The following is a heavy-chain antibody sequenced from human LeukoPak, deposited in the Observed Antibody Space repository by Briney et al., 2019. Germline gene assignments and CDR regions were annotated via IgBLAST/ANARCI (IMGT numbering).Heavy chain of an antibody. CDR3: ARGRRILGGPENAGDFFDF. J-gene: IGHJ4*01. V-gene: IGHV1-2*02. CDR1: GYTLTDYY. CDR2: INPNSGAT. D-gene: IGHD3-16*01. Sequence: ASVKVSCKASGYTLTDYYLHWVRQAPGHGLKWMGWINPNSGATHYALSFQARVTMTRDTSIGSGYMELTGLESADTAVYYCARGRRILGGPENAGDFFDFWGQGSLVTASS.